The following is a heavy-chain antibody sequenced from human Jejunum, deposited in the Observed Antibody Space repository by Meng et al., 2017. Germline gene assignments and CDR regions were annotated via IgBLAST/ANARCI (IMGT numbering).Heavy chain of an antibody. CDR1: GGSSSGFY. Sequence: VEPQQVGAGRLKLSETLSLTCAVYGGSSSGFYLSWIRQPPGKGLEWIGEIHPSGSTDYNPSLKSRLTISLDTSKNQFSLSLNSATAADTGIYYCTRGTDRAKSGDYWGQGTLVTVSS. CDR3: TRGTDRAKSGDY. V-gene: IGHV4-34*01. CDR2: IHPSGST. D-gene: IGHD1-14*01. J-gene: IGHJ4*02.